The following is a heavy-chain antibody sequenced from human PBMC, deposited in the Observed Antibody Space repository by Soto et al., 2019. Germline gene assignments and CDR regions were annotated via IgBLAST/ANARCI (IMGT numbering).Heavy chain of an antibody. CDR3: ARVNYGDYGGVYDY. CDR2: INSDGSST. CDR1: GFTVSSYL. Sequence: PRGSLRLSCAASGFTVSSYLMHWVRQAPGKGLVWVSRINSDGSSTSFADSVKGRFTISRDNAKNTLYLQMNSLRAEDTAVYYCARVNYGDYGGVYDYWGQGTLVTVSS. V-gene: IGHV3-74*01. J-gene: IGHJ4*02. D-gene: IGHD4-17*01.